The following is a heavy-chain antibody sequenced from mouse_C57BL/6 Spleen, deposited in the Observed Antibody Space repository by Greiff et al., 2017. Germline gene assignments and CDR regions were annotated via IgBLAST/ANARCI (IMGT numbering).Heavy chain of an antibody. J-gene: IGHJ4*01. Sequence: VQLQQSGAELVKPGASVKISCKASGYAFSSYWMNWVKQRPGKGLEWIGQIYPGDGDTNYNGKFKGKATLTADKSSSTAYMQLSSLTSEDSAVYFCARGRDDGNYGGYAMDYWGQGTSVTVSS. CDR2: IYPGDGDT. V-gene: IGHV1-80*01. CDR3: ARGRDDGNYGGYAMDY. CDR1: GYAFSSYW. D-gene: IGHD2-3*01.